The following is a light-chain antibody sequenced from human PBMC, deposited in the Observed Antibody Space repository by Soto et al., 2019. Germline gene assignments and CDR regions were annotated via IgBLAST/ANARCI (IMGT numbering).Light chain of an antibody. Sequence: EIVLTQSPATLSLSPGERATLSCRASQTVSSSLAWYQQKPGQAPRLLIYEASNRATGIPARFSGSGSGTDFTLTISSLEPEDSAVYYCQQCTNWPWTFGQGTKVDIK. CDR1: QTVSSS. V-gene: IGKV3-11*01. J-gene: IGKJ1*01. CDR2: EAS. CDR3: QQCTNWPWT.